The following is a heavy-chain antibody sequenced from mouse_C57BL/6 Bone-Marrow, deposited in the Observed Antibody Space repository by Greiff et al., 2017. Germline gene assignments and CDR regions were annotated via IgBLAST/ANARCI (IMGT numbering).Heavy chain of an antibody. V-gene: IGHV1-80*01. CDR2: IYPGDGDT. J-gene: IGHJ1*03. CDR3: ARNYYGSSYVGYFDV. CDR1: GYAFSSYW. Sequence: QVQLQQSGAELVKPGASVKLSCKASGYAFSSYWMNWVKQRPGKGLEWIGQIYPGDGDTNYNGKFKGKATLTADKSSSTAYLQLSSLTSEDSAVYFCARNYYGSSYVGYFDVWGTGTTVTVSS. D-gene: IGHD1-1*01.